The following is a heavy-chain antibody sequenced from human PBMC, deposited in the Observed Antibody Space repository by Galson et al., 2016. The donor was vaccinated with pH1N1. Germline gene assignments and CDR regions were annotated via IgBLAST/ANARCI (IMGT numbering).Heavy chain of an antibody. CDR2: VDPKTGGT. CDR3: ARVEGRAAAGTTD. J-gene: IGHJ4*01. V-gene: IGHV1-2*06. CDR1: GYRFRDYY. Sequence: SVKVSCKASGYRFRDYYVHWVRQAPGHGHEWIGRVDPKTGGTKYGQKFQGRGTMTSDTSITTGYMELTRLKSDDTALYYCARVEGRAAAGTTDWGQGTLVTVSS. D-gene: IGHD6-13*01.